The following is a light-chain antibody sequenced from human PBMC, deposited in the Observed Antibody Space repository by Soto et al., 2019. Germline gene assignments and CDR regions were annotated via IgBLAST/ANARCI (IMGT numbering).Light chain of an antibody. CDR1: GSSIGTNT. Sequence: QSVLTQPPSASGTPGQRVTISCSGSGSSIGTNTVNWYRQLPGTAPKLLIYGNNQRPSGVPDRFSGSKSGTSASLAISGLQSENEAEYYGQEWDASINIVLFGGGT. CDR3: QEWDASINIVL. V-gene: IGLV1-44*01. CDR2: GNN. J-gene: IGLJ2*01.